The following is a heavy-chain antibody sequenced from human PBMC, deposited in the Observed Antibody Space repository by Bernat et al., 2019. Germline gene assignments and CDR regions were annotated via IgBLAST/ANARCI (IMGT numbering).Heavy chain of an antibody. V-gene: IGHV6-1*01. CDR1: GDSVSSNSAA. D-gene: IGHD6-19*01. J-gene: IGHJ4*02. Sequence: QVQLQQSGPGLVKPSQTLSLACAISGDSVSSNSAAWNWIRQSPSRGLEWLGRTYYRSKWYNDYAVSVKSRITINPDTTKNQFSLQLISVTPEDTAVYYCARAVGSKQGSGWYYFDFWGQGTLFTVSS. CDR2: TYYRSKWYN. CDR3: ARAVGSKQGSGWYYFDF.